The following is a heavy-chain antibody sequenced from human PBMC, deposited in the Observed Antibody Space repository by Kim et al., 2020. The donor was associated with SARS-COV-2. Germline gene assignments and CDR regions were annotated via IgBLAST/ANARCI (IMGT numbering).Heavy chain of an antibody. CDR3: ASQGVGWLVNYYFDY. J-gene: IGHJ4*02. D-gene: IGHD6-19*01. V-gene: IGHV4-4*06. Sequence: PSLKSRVTMAVDTSKTQFSLKLSSVTAADTAVYYCASQGVGWLVNYYFDYWGQGTLVTVSS.